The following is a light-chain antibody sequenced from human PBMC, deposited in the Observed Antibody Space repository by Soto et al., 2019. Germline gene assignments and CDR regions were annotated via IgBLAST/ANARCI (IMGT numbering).Light chain of an antibody. CDR1: SSDVGGYNY. CDR3: CSYTTSNTRQIV. Sequence: QSVLTQPASVSGSPGQSITISCTGTSSDVGGYNYVSWYQHHPGKAPKLMIYDVSNRPSGVSNRFSGSKSGNTASLTISGLQPEDEADYYCCSYTTSNTRQIVFGTGTKLTLL. CDR2: DVS. J-gene: IGLJ1*01. V-gene: IGLV2-14*03.